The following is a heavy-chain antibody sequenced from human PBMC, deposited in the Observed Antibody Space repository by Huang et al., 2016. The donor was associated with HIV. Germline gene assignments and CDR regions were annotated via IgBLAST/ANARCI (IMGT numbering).Heavy chain of an antibody. V-gene: IGHV4-34*01. CDR1: GESLGKYY. Sequence: QVQLQQWGAGLLKPSETLALTCAVYGESLGKYYWAWIRRPPGKGLQWIGEVNDGGDINYKPSLESRVTISVDTSRNQVSLTLTSMTAADTATYYCARRFRVAATRKWFDPWGQGTLVIVSS. CDR2: VNDGGDI. J-gene: IGHJ5*02. CDR3: ARRFRVAATRKWFDP. D-gene: IGHD3-10*01.